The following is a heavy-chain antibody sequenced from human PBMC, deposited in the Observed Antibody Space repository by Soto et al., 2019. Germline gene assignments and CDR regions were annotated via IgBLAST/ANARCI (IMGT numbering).Heavy chain of an antibody. J-gene: IGHJ6*03. Sequence: SETLSLTCTVSGGSISSGGYYWSWIRQHPGKGLEWIGYIYYSGSTNYNQSLKSRVTISVDTSKNQFSLKLSSVTAADTAVYYCARGTYSMTTVTTGSFYYYYYYMDVWGKGTTVTVSS. D-gene: IGHD4-4*01. CDR2: IYYSGST. CDR1: GGSISSGGYY. V-gene: IGHV4-61*08. CDR3: ARGTYSMTTVTTGSFYYYYYYMDV.